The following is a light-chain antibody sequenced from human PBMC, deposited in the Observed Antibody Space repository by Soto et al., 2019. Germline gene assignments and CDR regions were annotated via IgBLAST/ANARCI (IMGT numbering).Light chain of an antibody. CDR3: QQYGSSPP. J-gene: IGKJ1*01. CDR2: CAS. CDR1: QSVSIN. V-gene: IGKV3-20*01. Sequence: ELVMTQSPATLSVSPGEGVTLSCRASQSVSINLAWYQQKPGQAPRLLIYCASSRATCIPDRFSGSGSGTDFPLTISRLEPEDFAVYYCQQYGSSPPFGQGTKVDIK.